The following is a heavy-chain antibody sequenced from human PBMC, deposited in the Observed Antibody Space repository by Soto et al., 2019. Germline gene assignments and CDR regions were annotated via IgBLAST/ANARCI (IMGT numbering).Heavy chain of an antibody. CDR1: GGTFSSYT. CDR3: AREGRQYGGYGWFAP. CDR2: IIPILGIA. V-gene: IGHV1-69*08. Sequence: QVQLVQSGAEVKKPGSSVKVSCKASGGTFSSYTISWVRQAPGQGLEWMGRIIPILGIANYAQKFQGRVTITADKSRSRAYMERSSLRSEDTAVYYCAREGRQYGGYGWFAPWGQGTLVTVSS. D-gene: IGHD5-12*01. J-gene: IGHJ5*02.